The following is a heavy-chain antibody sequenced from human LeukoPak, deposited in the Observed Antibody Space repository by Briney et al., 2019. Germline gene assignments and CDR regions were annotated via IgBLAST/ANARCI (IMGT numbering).Heavy chain of an antibody. D-gene: IGHD1-26*01. CDR3: ARPDSGSYYSAFDY. CDR2: IWYDGSNK. Sequence: GGSLRLSCAASGFTFSSYGMHWVRQAPGKGLEWVAVIWYDGSNKYYADSVKGRFTISRDNSKNTLYLQINSLRAEDTAVYYCARPDSGSYYSAFDYWGQGTLVTVSS. J-gene: IGHJ4*02. V-gene: IGHV3-33*01. CDR1: GFTFSSYG.